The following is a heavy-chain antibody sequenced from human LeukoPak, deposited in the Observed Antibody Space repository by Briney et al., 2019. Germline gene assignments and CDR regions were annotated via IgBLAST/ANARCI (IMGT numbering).Heavy chain of an antibody. CDR2: ISVSGDST. Sequence: GRSRRLSCAPSGFTFSTYAMNWVRQAPGKGLEWVSGISVSGDSTFYAASVEGPFTISRHNSKNTLYLQMNSLGAEDTAVYYCAKEEGFDYWGQGTLVTVSS. CDR1: GFTFSTYA. CDR3: AKEEGFDY. J-gene: IGHJ4*02. V-gene: IGHV3-23*01.